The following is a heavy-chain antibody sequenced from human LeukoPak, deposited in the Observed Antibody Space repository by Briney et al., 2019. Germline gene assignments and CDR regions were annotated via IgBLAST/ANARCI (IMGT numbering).Heavy chain of an antibody. D-gene: IGHD2-2*01. J-gene: IGHJ6*03. V-gene: IGHV1-8*03. Sequence: GASVKVSCKASGYTFTSYDINWVRQATGQGLEWMGWMNPNSGNTGYAQKFQGRVTITRNTSISTAYMELSSLRSEDTAAYYCARADVVVVVPAASYYYYYMDVWGKGTTVTVSS. CDR2: MNPNSGNT. CDR1: GYTFTSYD. CDR3: ARADVVVVVPAASYYYYYMDV.